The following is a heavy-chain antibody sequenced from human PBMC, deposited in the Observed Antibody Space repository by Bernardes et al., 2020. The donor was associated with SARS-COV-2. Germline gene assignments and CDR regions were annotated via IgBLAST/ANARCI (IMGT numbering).Heavy chain of an antibody. CDR1: GGSISSSSYY. Sequence: SETLSLTCTVSGGSISSSSYYWGWLRQPPGKGLEWIGSIYYSGSTYYNPSLKSRVTISVDTSKNQFSLKLSSVTAADTAVYYCARQGYYDILTGYYSSWFDPWGQGTLVTVSS. D-gene: IGHD3-9*01. CDR2: IYYSGST. J-gene: IGHJ5*02. CDR3: ARQGYYDILTGYYSSWFDP. V-gene: IGHV4-39*01.